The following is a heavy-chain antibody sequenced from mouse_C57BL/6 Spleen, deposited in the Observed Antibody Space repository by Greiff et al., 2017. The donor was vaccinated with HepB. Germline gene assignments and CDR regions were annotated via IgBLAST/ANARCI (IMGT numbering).Heavy chain of an antibody. D-gene: IGHD1-1*01. CDR3: ASSSLYYYGSSYWYFDV. J-gene: IGHJ1*03. CDR1: GFSLTSYG. Sequence: QVQLKESGPGLVQPSQSLSITCTVSGFSLTSYGVHWVRQSPGKGLEWLGVIWSGGSTDYNAAFISRLSISKDNSKSQVFFKMSSLQADDTAIYYCASSSLYYYGSSYWYFDVWGTGTTVTVSS. CDR2: IWSGGST. V-gene: IGHV2-2*01.